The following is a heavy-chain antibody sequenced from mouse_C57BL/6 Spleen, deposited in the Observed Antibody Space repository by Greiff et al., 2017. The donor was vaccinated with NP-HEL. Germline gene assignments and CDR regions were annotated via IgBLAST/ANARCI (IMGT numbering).Heavy chain of an antibody. D-gene: IGHD1-1*01. CDR2: IYPRDGST. CDR3: ARGGTTVVADWYFDV. Sequence: VKLMESDAELVKPGASVKISCKVSGYTFTDHTIHWMKQRPEQGLEWIGYIYPRDGSTKYNEKFKGKATLTADKSSSTAYMQLNSLTSEDSAVYFCARGGTTVVADWYFDVWGTGTTVTVSS. V-gene: IGHV1-78*01. J-gene: IGHJ1*03. CDR1: GYTFTDHT.